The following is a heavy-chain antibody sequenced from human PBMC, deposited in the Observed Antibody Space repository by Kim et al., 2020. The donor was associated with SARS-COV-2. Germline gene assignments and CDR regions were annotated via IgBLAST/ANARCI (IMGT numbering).Heavy chain of an antibody. Sequence: GGSLRLSCAASGFTFSSYSMNWVRQAPGKGLEWVSSISSSSSYIYYADSVKGRFTISRDNAKNSLYLQMNSLRAEDTAVYYCARGGDCGGDCYSNCHLDFSGDGTLVTVSP. CDR2: ISSSSSYI. J-gene: IGHJ4*03. V-gene: IGHV3-21*01. CDR1: GFTFSSYS. CDR3: ARGGDCGGDCYSNCHLDF. D-gene: IGHD2-21*01.